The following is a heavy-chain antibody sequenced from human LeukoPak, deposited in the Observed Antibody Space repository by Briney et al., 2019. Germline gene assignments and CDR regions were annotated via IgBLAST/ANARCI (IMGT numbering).Heavy chain of an antibody. D-gene: IGHD3-9*01. CDR3: ARGRMDYDILTGYLGY. CDR2: INHSGST. J-gene: IGHJ4*02. Sequence: SETLSLTCAVYGGSFSGYYWSWIRQPPGKGLEWIGEINHSGSTNYNPSLKSRVTISVDTSKNQFALKLSSVTAADTAVYYCARGRMDYDILTGYLGYWGQGTLVTVSS. V-gene: IGHV4-34*01. CDR1: GGSFSGYY.